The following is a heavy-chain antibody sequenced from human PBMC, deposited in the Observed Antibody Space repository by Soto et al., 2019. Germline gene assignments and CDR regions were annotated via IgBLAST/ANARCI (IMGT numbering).Heavy chain of an antibody. D-gene: IGHD6-19*01. CDR1: GFTFSNVW. Sequence: EVQLVESGGGLVKPGGSLRLSCAGSGFTFSNVWMNWVRQAPGKGLEWVGRIKSETDGGTIDYAAPVKGRFTISRDDSNNTLYLQMNILKTGETATYYCTPLALKYNSDCYPLSDWGQGTRVTVSS. V-gene: IGHV3-15*07. J-gene: IGHJ4*02. CDR3: TPLALKYNSDCYPLSD. CDR2: IKSETDGGTI.